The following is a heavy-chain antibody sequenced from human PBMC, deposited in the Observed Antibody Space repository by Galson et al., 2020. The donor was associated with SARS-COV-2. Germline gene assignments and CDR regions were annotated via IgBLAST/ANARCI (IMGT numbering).Heavy chain of an antibody. Sequence: SETLSLTCTVSGGSISSGSYYWSWIRQPAGKGLEWIGRIYTSGSTNYNPSLKSPVTISVDTSKNQFSLKLSSVTGADTAVYYCARDKRVYSSRWYRGGAFDSWGEGTMVTVSS. CDR1: GGSISSGSYY. CDR3: ARDKRVYSSRWYRGGAFDS. V-gene: IGHV4-61*02. J-gene: IGHJ3*02. CDR2: IYTSGST. D-gene: IGHD6-13*01.